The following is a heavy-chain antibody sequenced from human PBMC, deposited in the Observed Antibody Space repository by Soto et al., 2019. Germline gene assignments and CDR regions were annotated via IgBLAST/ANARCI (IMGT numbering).Heavy chain of an antibody. J-gene: IGHJ5*02. D-gene: IGHD6-13*01. V-gene: IGHV4-59*01. CDR2: IYYSGST. CDR1: GGSISSYY. CDR3: ARGSSWSDPYNWFDP. Sequence: LSLTCTVSGGSISSYYWSWIRQPPGKGLEWIGHIYYSGSTNYNPSLKSRVTISVDPSKNQFSLKLSSVTAADTAVYYCARGSSWSDPYNWFDPWGQGTLVTVSS.